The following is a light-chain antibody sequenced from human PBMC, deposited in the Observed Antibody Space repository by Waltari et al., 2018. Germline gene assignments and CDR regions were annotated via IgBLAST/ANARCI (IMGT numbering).Light chain of an antibody. V-gene: IGLV3-21*02. Sequence: SYVLTQPPSVSVAPGQPAKITCEGNNIGAKSVHWYKQRPGQAPVCVVFDDSDRPSGIPERFSGANSGNTATLTITRVEAGDEADYYCQVWDSTSDHRVFGGGTKLTVL. CDR1: NIGAKS. CDR3: QVWDSTSDHRV. CDR2: DDS. J-gene: IGLJ3*02.